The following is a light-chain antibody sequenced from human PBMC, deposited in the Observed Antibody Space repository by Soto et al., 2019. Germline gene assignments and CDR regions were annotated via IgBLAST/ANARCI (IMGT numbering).Light chain of an antibody. CDR3: SSYTSSSTPYYV. CDR2: AVS. J-gene: IGLJ1*01. V-gene: IGLV2-14*03. Sequence: QSVLTQPASVSGSPGQSITISCSGTSSDIGSYNHVAWYQQFPGKSPKLMIYAVSDRPSGVSDRFSGSKSGITASLTISGLQTEDEADYYCSSYTSSSTPYYVFGTGTKVTVL. CDR1: SSDIGSYNH.